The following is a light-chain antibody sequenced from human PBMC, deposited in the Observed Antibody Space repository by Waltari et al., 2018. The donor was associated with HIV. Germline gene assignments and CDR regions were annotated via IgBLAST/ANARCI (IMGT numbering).Light chain of an antibody. Sequence: IVMTHSPATLSVSPGGRAPLFCRASQRVISNLAWYQQKPGQGPRLLIYGATTRATGFPARFGGSGSGTEFTLTISSLQSEDFGVYYCQQYNKGPLGITFGQGTRLEI. CDR2: GAT. CDR3: QQYNKGPLGIT. V-gene: IGKV3-15*01. CDR1: QRVISN. J-gene: IGKJ5*01.